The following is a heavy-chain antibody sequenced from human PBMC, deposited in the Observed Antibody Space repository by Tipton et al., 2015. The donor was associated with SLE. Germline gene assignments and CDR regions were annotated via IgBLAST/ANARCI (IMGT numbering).Heavy chain of an antibody. CDR3: ARQGVEEDFDY. CDR2: IYSSGNT. CDR1: GASINNYF. Sequence: TLSLTCTVSGASINNYFWSWIRQPAGKGLEWIGRIYSSGNTNYNPSLRSRVSVSADTSKNQFSLRLSPLTAADTAVYYCARQGVEEDFDYWDQGTLVTVSS. D-gene: IGHD2-15*01. V-gene: IGHV4-4*07. J-gene: IGHJ4*02.